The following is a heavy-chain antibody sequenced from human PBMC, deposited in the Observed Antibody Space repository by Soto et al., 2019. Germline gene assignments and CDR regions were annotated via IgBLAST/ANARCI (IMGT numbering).Heavy chain of an antibody. D-gene: IGHD3-22*01. J-gene: IGHJ4*02. CDR3: ARALMNYDSSGYDY. CDR2: ISYDGSNK. V-gene: IGHV3-30-3*01. Sequence: GGSLRLSCAASGFTFSSYAMHWVRQAPGKGLEWVAVISYDGSNKYYADSVKGRFTISRDNSKNTLYLQMNSLRAEDTAVYYCARALMNYDSSGYDYWGQGTPVTVS. CDR1: GFTFSSYA.